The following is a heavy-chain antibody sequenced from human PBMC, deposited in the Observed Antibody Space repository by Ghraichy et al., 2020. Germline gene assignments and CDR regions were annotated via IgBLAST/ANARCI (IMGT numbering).Heavy chain of an antibody. Sequence: GGSLRLSCAGSGFSFNDYIINWVRQAPGKGLEWVSSISSSGDFSYYAASVKGRFTISRDYAKNSVSLEMDSLRVEDTALYYCAIVVGIAPAGPLDFWGQGTLVTVSS. J-gene: IGHJ4*02. CDR3: AIVVGIAPAGPLDF. CDR2: ISSSGDFS. D-gene: IGHD2-21*01. V-gene: IGHV3-21*01. CDR1: GFSFNDYI.